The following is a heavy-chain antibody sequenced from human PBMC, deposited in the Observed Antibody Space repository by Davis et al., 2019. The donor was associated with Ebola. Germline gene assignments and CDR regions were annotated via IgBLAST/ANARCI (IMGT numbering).Heavy chain of an antibody. V-gene: IGHV3-53*01. J-gene: IGHJ4*02. Sequence: GESLKISCAASWFTVSSNYMSWVRQAPGKGLEWVSVIYTGDTTYYADSVKGRFIISRDNSKNTVYLQMSSLRVEDTAVYYCAREGRGSSFEYWGQGTLVTVSS. CDR2: IYTGDTT. CDR3: AREGRGSSFEY. CDR1: WFTVSSNY. D-gene: IGHD6-6*01.